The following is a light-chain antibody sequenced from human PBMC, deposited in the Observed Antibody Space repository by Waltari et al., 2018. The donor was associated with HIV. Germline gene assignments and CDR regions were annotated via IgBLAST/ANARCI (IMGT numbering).Light chain of an antibody. CDR2: SAS. V-gene: IGKV1-39*01. J-gene: IGKJ1*01. CDR3: QQSYDSLRT. CDR1: QRISKY. Sequence: DIQMTQSPSSVSASVGDRVTITCRASQRISKYLNWYQQKAGKAPKLLIYSASILQRGVPQRYSGSGSGTSFTLTINSLQSEDFATYYCQQSYDSLRTFGQGSKLEVK.